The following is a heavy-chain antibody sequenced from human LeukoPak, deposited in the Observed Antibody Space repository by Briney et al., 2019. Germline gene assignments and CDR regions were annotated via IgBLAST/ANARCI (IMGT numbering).Heavy chain of an antibody. V-gene: IGHV1-2*02. D-gene: IGHD2-21*02. J-gene: IGHJ4*02. Sequence: ASVKVSCKASGYTFTGYYMHWVRQAPGRGLEWMGWINPNSGGTNYAQKFQGRVTMTRDTSISTAYMELSRLRSDDTAVYYCARGRDHCGGDCYFAYWGQGTLVTVSS. CDR2: INPNSGGT. CDR3: ARGRDHCGGDCYFAY. CDR1: GYTFTGYY.